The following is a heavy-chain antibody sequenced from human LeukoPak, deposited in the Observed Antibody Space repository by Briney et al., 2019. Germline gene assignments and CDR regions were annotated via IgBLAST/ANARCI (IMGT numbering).Heavy chain of an antibody. D-gene: IGHD2-15*01. V-gene: IGHV4-39*01. J-gene: IGHJ3*02. CDR2: IYYSGST. CDR1: GGSTTSSSYY. CDR3: ARHRAYSYSSPFDI. Sequence: SETLSLTCTVSGGSTTSSSYYWVCIRQPPGEGLEWTGSIYYSGSTYYNPSLKSRVTISVDPSKNQFSLRLSSVTAADTAVYYCARHRAYSYSSPFDIWGQGTMVTVSS.